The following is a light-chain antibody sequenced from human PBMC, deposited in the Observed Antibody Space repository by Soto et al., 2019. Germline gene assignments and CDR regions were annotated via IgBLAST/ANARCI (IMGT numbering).Light chain of an antibody. CDR1: SSDVGGYNY. V-gene: IGLV2-14*01. CDR2: DVS. Sequence: QSALTQPASVSGSPGQSITISCTGTSSDVGGYNYVSWYQQHPGKAPKLMIYDVSNRPSGVSNRFSGSKSGNTASLTISGRQAEHEADYYCSSYTSSSSVVFGGGTKLTVL. CDR3: SSYTSSSSVV. J-gene: IGLJ2*01.